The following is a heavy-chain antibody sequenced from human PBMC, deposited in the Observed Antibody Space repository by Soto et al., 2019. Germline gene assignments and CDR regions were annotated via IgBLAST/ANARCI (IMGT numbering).Heavy chain of an antibody. D-gene: IGHD2-2*01. V-gene: IGHV1-18*01. CDR3: ARDGAAIPTYYYGMDV. CDR1: GYTFTSYG. Sequence: QVQLVQSGAEVKKPGASVKVSCKASGYTFTSYGISWVRQAPGQGLEWMGWISAYNGNTNYAQKLQGRVTMTTDTLKXXAYMELRSLRSDDTAVYYCARDGAAIPTYYYGMDVWGQGTTVTVSS. CDR2: ISAYNGNT. J-gene: IGHJ6*02.